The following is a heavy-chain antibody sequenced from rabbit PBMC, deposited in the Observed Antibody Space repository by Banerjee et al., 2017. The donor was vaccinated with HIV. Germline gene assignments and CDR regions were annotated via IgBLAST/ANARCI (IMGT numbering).Heavy chain of an antibody. CDR3: ARGGYNGDGYNL. Sequence: QSLEESGGDLVKPGASLTLTCTASGFSFSSDPMCWVRQAPGKGLEWIGCIYTGGGTIWYASWAKGRFTISKTSSTTVTLQMTSLTAADTATHFCARGGYNGDGYNLWGPGTLVTVS. CDR1: GFSFSSDP. D-gene: IGHD1-1*01. J-gene: IGHJ4*01. CDR2: IYTGGGTI. V-gene: IGHV1S40*01.